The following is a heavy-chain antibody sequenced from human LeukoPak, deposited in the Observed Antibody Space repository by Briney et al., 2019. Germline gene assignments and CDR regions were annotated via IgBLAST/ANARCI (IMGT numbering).Heavy chain of an antibody. CDR2: IYPGDSDT. V-gene: IGHV5-51*01. D-gene: IGHD5-24*01. J-gene: IGHJ4*02. CDR3: ARQREMATITSPFDY. Sequence: GESLKISCKGSGYSFTSYWIGWVRQMPGKGLEWMGIIYPGDSDTRYSPSFQGQVTISADKSISTAYLQWSSLKASDTAMYYCARQREMATITSPFDYWGQGTLVTVSS. CDR1: GYSFTSYW.